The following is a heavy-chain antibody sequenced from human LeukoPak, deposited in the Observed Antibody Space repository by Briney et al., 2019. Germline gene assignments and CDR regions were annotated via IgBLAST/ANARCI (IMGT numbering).Heavy chain of an antibody. J-gene: IGHJ4*02. CDR2: IKQDGSEK. CDR1: GFTFSIYW. CDR3: ARDSRIVGATGGSDY. D-gene: IGHD1-26*01. Sequence: GGSLRLSCAASGFTFSIYWMSWVRQAPGKGLEWVANIKQDGSEKNYVDSVKGRFTISRDNAKNSLYLQMNSLRVEDTAVYYCARDSRIVGATGGSDYWGQGTLVTVSS. V-gene: IGHV3-7*01.